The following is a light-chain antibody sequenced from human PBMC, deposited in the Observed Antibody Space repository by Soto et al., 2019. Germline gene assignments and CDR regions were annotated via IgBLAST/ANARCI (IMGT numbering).Light chain of an antibody. V-gene: IGLV2-14*01. CDR3: SSYTSSNTIV. J-gene: IGLJ2*01. Sequence: QSALTQPASVSGSPGQSRTISCTGTRSDVGAYNYVSWYQEHPGKSPKLMIFEVSDRPSGVSNRVSGSKSGNTASLTISGLQAEDEADYYCSSYTSSNTIVFGGGTQLTVL. CDR1: RSDVGAYNY. CDR2: EVS.